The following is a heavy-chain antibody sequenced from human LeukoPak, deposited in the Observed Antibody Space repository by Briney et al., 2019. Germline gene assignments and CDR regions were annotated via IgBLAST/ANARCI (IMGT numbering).Heavy chain of an antibody. Sequence: PGGSLRLSCAVSGFTFSSYEMNWVRQAPGKGLEWVSYISSGGSSMFYADSVKGRFTISRDNAKNSLYLQMNSLRAVDTAVYYCARDMTTVTTSSVSGYYFYGMGVWGQGTTVTVAS. V-gene: IGHV3-48*03. D-gene: IGHD4-17*01. J-gene: IGHJ6*02. CDR1: GFTFSSYE. CDR3: ARDMTTVTTSSVSGYYFYGMGV. CDR2: ISSGGSSM.